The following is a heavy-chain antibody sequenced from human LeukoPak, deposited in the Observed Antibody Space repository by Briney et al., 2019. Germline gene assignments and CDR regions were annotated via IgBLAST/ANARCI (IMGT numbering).Heavy chain of an antibody. CDR2: ITWNSDTV. J-gene: IGHJ4*02. CDR3: TKAQTSSFFSTPRLD. CDR1: GFTFEDKA. Sequence: GGSLRLSCIGSGFTFEDKAMHWVRQVTGKGLEWVSGITWNSDTVDYADSVKGRFTISRDNAKNSLFLQMNSVRPEDTALYYCTKAQTSSFFSTPRLDWGQGTQVIVSS. D-gene: IGHD2-2*01. V-gene: IGHV3-9*01.